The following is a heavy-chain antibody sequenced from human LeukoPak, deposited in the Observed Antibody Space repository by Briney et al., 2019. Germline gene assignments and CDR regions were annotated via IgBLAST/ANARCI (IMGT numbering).Heavy chain of an antibody. CDR1: GFAFSNDW. J-gene: IGHJ4*02. V-gene: IGHV3-7*02. D-gene: IGHD7-27*01. CDR2: IKQDGGEK. Sequence: GGSLRLSCAASGFAFSNDWMSWVRQAPGKGLEWVANIKQDGGEKYYVDSVKGRFTISRDNAEKSLYLQMNSLRGEDTAVYYCTRYWNWGFDYWGQGTLVTVSS. CDR3: TRYWNWGFDY.